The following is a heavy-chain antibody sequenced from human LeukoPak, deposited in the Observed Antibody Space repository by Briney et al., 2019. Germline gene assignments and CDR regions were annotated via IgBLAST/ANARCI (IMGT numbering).Heavy chain of an antibody. CDR1: GYSISSGYY. CDR2: ISQNGDS. V-gene: IGHV4-38-2*02. Sequence: SETLSLTCTVSGYSISSGYYWSWIRQSPGKGLEWIAEISQNGDSNYNMSFKSRVTISLDKSKNQVSLKLNSVTAADTAVYYCARALGAFDIWGQGTMVTVSS. J-gene: IGHJ3*02. CDR3: ARALGAFDI.